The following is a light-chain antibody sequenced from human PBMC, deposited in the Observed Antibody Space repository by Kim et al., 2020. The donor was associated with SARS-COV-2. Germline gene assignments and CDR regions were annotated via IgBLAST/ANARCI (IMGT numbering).Light chain of an antibody. J-gene: IGLJ3*02. Sequence: ASVKLSCALGSAQGSYALAWHQQQPGEGPRFLMKIKSDGSHIRGDGIPDRFSGSRSGTERFLIISGLQPEDEADYYCHTWGTGIRVFGGGTQLTVL. CDR1: SAQGSYA. CDR2: IKSDGSH. V-gene: IGLV4-69*01. CDR3: HTWGTGIRV.